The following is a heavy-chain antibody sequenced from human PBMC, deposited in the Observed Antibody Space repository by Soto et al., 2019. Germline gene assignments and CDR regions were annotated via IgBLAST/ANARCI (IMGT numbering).Heavy chain of an antibody. V-gene: IGHV1-3*01. CDR2: INAGNGNT. J-gene: IGHJ3*02. CDR1: GYTFTSYA. Sequence: GASVKLSCKASGYTFTSYAMHWVRQAPGQRLEWMGWINAGNGNTKYSQKFQGRVTITRDTSASTAYMELGSVRSDDTAVYYCARDRSWYQPLGSTLDDAFGIWGEGTVVTV. D-gene: IGHD2-2*01. CDR3: ARDRSWYQPLGSTLDDAFGI.